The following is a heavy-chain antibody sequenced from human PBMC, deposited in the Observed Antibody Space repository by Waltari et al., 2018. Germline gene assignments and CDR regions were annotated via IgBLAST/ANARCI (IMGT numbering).Heavy chain of an antibody. V-gene: IGHV1-69*08. CDR1: GDTFSIYT. Sequence: QVQLVQSGAEVKKPGSSVKVSCKASGDTFSIYTITWVRQAPGQGLEWVGRIVPMHGVTDYAQKFQGRVTITADTSTSTAYMEVTSLTSEDTAVYYCARDRAYYNWFDPWGQGTLVIVSS. CDR2: IVPMHGVT. D-gene: IGHD1-26*01. CDR3: ARDRAYYNWFDP. J-gene: IGHJ5*02.